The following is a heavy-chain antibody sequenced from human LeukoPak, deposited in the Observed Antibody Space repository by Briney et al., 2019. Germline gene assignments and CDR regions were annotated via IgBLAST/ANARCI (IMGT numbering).Heavy chain of an antibody. CDR1: SYSISGGYY. D-gene: IGHD1-20*01. CDR3: ATPREDNWNYAMDV. V-gene: IGHV4-38-2*01. CDR2: IYHSGIS. Sequence: SETLSLTCSVSSYSISGGYYWGWIRQPPGKGLEWIGSIYHSGISYYNPSLRSRVTISADMSKNQFSLKLSSVTAADTAVYYCATPREDNWNYAMDVWGKGTTVTVSS. J-gene: IGHJ6*04.